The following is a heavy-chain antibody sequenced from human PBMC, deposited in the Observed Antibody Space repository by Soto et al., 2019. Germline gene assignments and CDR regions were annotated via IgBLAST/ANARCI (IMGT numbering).Heavy chain of an antibody. V-gene: IGHV3-66*01. CDR3: ARARIQLWPNYYDYVMDV. CDR1: GFTVSTNY. Sequence: EVQLVESGGGVVQPGGSLRLSCAASGFTVSTNYMTWVRQAPGKGLEWVSVIYSGGSTYYADSVKGRFTISRDNSKNTLYFQMNSLRAEDTAVYYCARARIQLWPNYYDYVMDVWGQGTTVTVSS. D-gene: IGHD5-18*01. CDR2: IYSGGST. J-gene: IGHJ6*02.